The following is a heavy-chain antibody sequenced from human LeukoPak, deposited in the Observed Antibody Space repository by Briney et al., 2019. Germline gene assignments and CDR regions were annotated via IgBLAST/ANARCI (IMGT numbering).Heavy chain of an antibody. CDR2: INPNSGST. CDR1: GYTFTGYY. J-gene: IGHJ4*02. V-gene: IGHV1-2*02. D-gene: IGHD3-10*01. Sequence: ASVKVSCKAPGYTFTGYYMHWVRQAPGQGLEWMGWINPNSGSTNYAQKFQGRVTMTRDTSISTAYMELSRLRSDDTAVYYCARIGSGSYFPIDYWGEGTLVTLPS. CDR3: ARIGSGSYFPIDY.